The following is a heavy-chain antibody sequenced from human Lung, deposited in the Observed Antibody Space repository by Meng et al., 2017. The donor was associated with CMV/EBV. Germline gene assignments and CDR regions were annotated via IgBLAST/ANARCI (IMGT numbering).Heavy chain of an antibody. D-gene: IGHD1-1*01. CDR2: TSYTGAT. CDR3: VRVATHTSWYDP. J-gene: IGHJ5*02. Sequence: TVSGGSSSSYVYYGGWIRQPPGKGLEWIGYTSYTGATHYNPSLKTRVSFSLDTSKSQFSLRLTSVTAADTAMYYCVRVATHTSWYDPWGPGTLVTVSS. CDR1: GGSSSSYVYY. V-gene: IGHV4-30-4*08.